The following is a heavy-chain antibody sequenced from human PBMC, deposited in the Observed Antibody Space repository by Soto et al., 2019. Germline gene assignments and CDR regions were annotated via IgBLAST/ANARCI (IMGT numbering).Heavy chain of an antibody. J-gene: IGHJ4*02. D-gene: IGHD2-15*01. CDR3: ARGGAWTPEGLGY. CDR1: GFTFISFV. CDR2: ISSDVVNY. V-gene: IGHV3-30-3*01. Sequence: QVQLVESGGAVVNPGRSRRFSCAASGFTFISFVRHGVRQPPGKGLEWLAAISSDVVNYYYAESVKGRFTISRDNSKNTLYLQMNSLRNEDTAVYYCARGGAWTPEGLGYWGQGTLVTVSS.